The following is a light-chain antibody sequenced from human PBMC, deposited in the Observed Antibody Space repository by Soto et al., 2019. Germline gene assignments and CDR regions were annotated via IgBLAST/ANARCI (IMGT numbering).Light chain of an antibody. CDR2: EVS. V-gene: IGLV2-8*01. CDR1: SSDVGGYNY. CDR3: SSYAGSTVV. Sequence: QSVLTQPPSASGSPGQSVTISCTGTSSDVGGYNYVSWYQQHPGKAPELMIYEVSKRPSGVPDRFSGSKSGNTASLTVSGLQAEDEADYYCSSYAGSTVVFGGGTKVTVL. J-gene: IGLJ2*01.